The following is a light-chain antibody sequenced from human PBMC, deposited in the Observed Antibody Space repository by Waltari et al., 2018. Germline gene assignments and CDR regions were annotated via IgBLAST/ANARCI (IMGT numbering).Light chain of an antibody. V-gene: IGKV3-20*01. CDR3: QQYGSSPRT. Sequence: EIVLTQSPGTLSLSPGERGTLSCRASQRVSSNYLAWYQQKPGQAPRLLIYDASSRPTGIPDRFSGSGSGTDFTLTISRLEPEDFAVYYCQQYGSSPRTFGQGTKLEIK. CDR2: DAS. CDR1: QRVSSNY. J-gene: IGKJ1*01.